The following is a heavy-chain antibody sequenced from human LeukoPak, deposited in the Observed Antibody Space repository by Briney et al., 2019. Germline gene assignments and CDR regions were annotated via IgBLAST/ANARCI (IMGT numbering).Heavy chain of an antibody. CDR3: ASLPYDYVWGSYRYALDI. CDR2: IYYSGST. Sequence: SETLSLTCTVSGGSISSYYWSWIRQPPGKGLEWIGYIYYSGSTNYNPSLKSRVTISVDKSKNQFSLKLSSVTAADTAVYYCASLPYDYVWGSYRYALDIWGQGTMVTVSS. D-gene: IGHD3-16*02. CDR1: GGSISSYY. J-gene: IGHJ3*02. V-gene: IGHV4-59*12.